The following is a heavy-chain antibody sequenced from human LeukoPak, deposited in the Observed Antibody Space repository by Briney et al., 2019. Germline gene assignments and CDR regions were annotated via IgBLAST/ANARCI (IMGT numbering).Heavy chain of an antibody. CDR2: ISSSSSYI. J-gene: IGHJ4*02. CDR1: GFTFSSYS. CDR3: ARAGGYYSYYFDY. V-gene: IGHV3-21*01. D-gene: IGHD3-22*01. Sequence: PGGSLRLSCAASGFTFSSYSMNWVRQAPGKGLEWVSSISSSSSYIYYADSVKGRFTISRDNAKNSLYLQMNSLRAEDTAVYYCARAGGYYSYYFDYWGLGTLVTVSS.